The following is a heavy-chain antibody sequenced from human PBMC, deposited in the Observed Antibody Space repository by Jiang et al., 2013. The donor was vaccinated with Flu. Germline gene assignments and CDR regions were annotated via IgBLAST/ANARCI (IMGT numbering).Heavy chain of an antibody. D-gene: IGHD3-22*01. CDR3: ARHVGTYYYDSSGSGSFDP. J-gene: IGHJ5*02. CDR1: GYSFTSYW. Sequence: GAEVKKPGESLKISCKGSGYSFTSYWIGWVRQMPGKGLEWMGIIYPGDSDTRYSPSFQGQVAISADKSISTAYLQWSSLKASDTAMYYCARHVGTYYYDSSGSGSFDPWGQGTLVTVSS. V-gene: IGHV5-51*01. CDR2: IYPGDSDT.